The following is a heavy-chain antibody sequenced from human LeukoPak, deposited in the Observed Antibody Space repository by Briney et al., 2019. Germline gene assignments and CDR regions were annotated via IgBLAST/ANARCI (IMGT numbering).Heavy chain of an antibody. CDR3: ARGRLSGFCYYYGMDV. D-gene: IGHD5-12*01. CDR1: GYTFTSYY. CDR2: INPSGGST. V-gene: IGHV1-46*01. J-gene: IGHJ6*02. Sequence: ASVTVSCKASGYTFTSYYMHWVRQAPGQGLEWMGIINPSGGSTSYAQKFQGRVTMTRDTSTSTVYMELSSLRSEDTAVYYCARGRLSGFCYYYGMDVWGQGTTVTVSS.